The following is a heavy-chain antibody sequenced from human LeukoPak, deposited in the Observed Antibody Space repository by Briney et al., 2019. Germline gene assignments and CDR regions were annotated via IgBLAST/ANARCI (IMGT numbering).Heavy chain of an antibody. CDR3: VTGDTATTSRYAFEF. V-gene: IGHV4-4*07. D-gene: IGHD6-13*01. CDR2: FYDTGSV. Sequence: SETLSLTCSVSGASMKDYYWNWIRLSPGKGLEWIGRFYDTGSVIYNPSLKSRATLSVDTSKNHVYLKLTSVTAADTAVYYCVTGDTATTSRYAFEFWGPGTKVIVSS. J-gene: IGHJ3*01. CDR1: GASMKDYY.